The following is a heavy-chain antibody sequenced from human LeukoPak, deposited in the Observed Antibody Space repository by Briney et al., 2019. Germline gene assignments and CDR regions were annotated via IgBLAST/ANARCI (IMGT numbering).Heavy chain of an antibody. CDR1: GGSFSGYY. CDR2: INHSGST. J-gene: IGHJ4*02. V-gene: IGHV4-34*01. D-gene: IGHD5-18*01. Sequence: SETLSLTCAVYGGSFSGYYWSWIRQPPGKGLEWIGEINHSGSTNYNPSLQSRVTISVDTSKNQVSLKLSSVTAADTAVYYCARGRGYSYGLFDYWGQGTLVTVSS. CDR3: ARGRGYSYGLFDY.